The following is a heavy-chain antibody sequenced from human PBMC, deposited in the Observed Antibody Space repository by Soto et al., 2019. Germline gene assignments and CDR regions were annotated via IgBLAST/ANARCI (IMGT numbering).Heavy chain of an antibody. CDR2: INPNSGAT. CDR1: GYTFTGYF. J-gene: IGHJ3*02. V-gene: IGHV1-2*04. CDR3: TRTPPLSYGAFEI. D-gene: IGHD2-15*01. Sequence: QVRLVQSWAEVKKPGTSVKVSCKASGYTFTGYFMHWVRQAPGQGLEWMGWINPNSGATNYAQKFQGWVTMTRDTAISTAYLELSNLKSDDTAVYYCTRTPPLSYGAFEIWGQGTMVTVSS.